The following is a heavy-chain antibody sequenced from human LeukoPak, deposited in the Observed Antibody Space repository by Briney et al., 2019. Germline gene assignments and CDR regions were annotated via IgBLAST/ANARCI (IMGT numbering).Heavy chain of an antibody. J-gene: IGHJ4*02. CDR1: GGSFSGYY. V-gene: IGHV4-34*01. CDR3: ARHASSVGTDY. D-gene: IGHD3-22*01. Sequence: SGTLSLTCAVYGGSFSGYYWSWLRQPPGKGLEWIGEINHSGSTNYNPSLKSRVTISVDTSKKQFSLKLSSVTAADTAVYYCARHASSVGTDYWGQGTLVTVSS. CDR2: INHSGST.